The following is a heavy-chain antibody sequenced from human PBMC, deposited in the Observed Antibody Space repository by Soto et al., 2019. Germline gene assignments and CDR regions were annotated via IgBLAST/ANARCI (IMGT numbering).Heavy chain of an antibody. D-gene: IGHD1-1*01. V-gene: IGHV4-61*01. CDR3: ARGRGLSWNDPSDYGMDV. CDR2: IYYSGST. J-gene: IGHJ6*04. Sequence: SSGTLALTSTVSVSSVSSRSYNWSWIRQPPGKGLEWIGYIYYSGSTNYNPSLKSRVTISVDTSKNQFSLKLSSVTAADTAVYYCARGRGLSWNDPSDYGMDVWGEGATATISS. CDR1: VSSVSSRSYN.